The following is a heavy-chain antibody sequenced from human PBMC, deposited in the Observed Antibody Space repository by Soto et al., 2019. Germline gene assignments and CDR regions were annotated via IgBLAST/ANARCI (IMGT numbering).Heavy chain of an antibody. CDR3: ARVRDTYFDY. Sequence: SETLSLTCAFYCGSFIGYHWSWIRQPPGKGLEWIGEISHSGSSNYNPSLKSRVTISIDTSKNQFSLNLSSVTAADTAVYYCARVRDTYFDYWGQGTLVTVSS. D-gene: IGHD5-18*01. J-gene: IGHJ4*02. V-gene: IGHV4-34*01. CDR1: CGSFIGYH. CDR2: ISHSGSS.